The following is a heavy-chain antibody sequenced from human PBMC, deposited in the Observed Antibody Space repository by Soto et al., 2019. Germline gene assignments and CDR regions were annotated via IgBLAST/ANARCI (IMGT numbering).Heavy chain of an antibody. Sequence: GGSLRLSCAASGFTFSSYSMNWVRQAPGKVLEWVSYISSSSSTIYYADSVKGRFTISRDNAKNSLYLQMNSLRAEDTAVYYCARIQGPGIAAAGQPVYYYYYMDVWGKGTTVTVSS. CDR3: ARIQGPGIAAAGQPVYYYYYMDV. CDR2: ISSSSSTI. CDR1: GFTFSSYS. V-gene: IGHV3-48*01. J-gene: IGHJ6*03. D-gene: IGHD6-13*01.